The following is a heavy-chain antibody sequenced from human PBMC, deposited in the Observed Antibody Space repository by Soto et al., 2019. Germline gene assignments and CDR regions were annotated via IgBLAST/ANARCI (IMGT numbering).Heavy chain of an antibody. D-gene: IGHD2-21*01. J-gene: IGHJ4*02. Sequence: EGSLRLSCAASGFTFSSYLMTWVRQAPGKGLEWVANIKQDGSEKYYVDSVKGRFAISRDNAKNSLYLQMNSLRAEDTAVYYCARDYSLFDYWGQGTLVTVSS. V-gene: IGHV3-7*01. CDR1: GFTFSSYL. CDR3: ARDYSLFDY. CDR2: IKQDGSEK.